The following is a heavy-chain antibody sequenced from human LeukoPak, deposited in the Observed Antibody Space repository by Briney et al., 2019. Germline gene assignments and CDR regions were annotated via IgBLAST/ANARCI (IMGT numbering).Heavy chain of an antibody. CDR3: ARRVCTSTSCYPGDS. CDR2: ISSSSSTI. J-gene: IGHJ4*02. Sequence: GGSLRLSCAASGFTFSSYSMNWVRQAPGKGLEWVSYISSSSSTIYYADSVKGRFTISRDNSKDTLYLQMNSLRVEDTAIYYCARRVCTSTSCYPGDSWGQGTLVTVSS. CDR1: GFTFSSYS. V-gene: IGHV3-48*01. D-gene: IGHD2-2*01.